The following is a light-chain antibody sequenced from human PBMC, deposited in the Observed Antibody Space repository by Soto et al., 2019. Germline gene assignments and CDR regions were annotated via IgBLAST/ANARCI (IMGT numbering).Light chain of an antibody. CDR2: EVS. CDR1: SSDVGGYTY. Sequence: QSVLTQPASVSGSPGQSITISCTGTSSDVGGYTYVSWYQQHPGRAPKLIIYEVSDRPSGVSNRFSGSKSGNTASLTISGLQAEDEAGYYCSSYTNTSTYVVFGGGTKVTVL. J-gene: IGLJ2*01. CDR3: SSYTNTSTYVV. V-gene: IGLV2-14*01.